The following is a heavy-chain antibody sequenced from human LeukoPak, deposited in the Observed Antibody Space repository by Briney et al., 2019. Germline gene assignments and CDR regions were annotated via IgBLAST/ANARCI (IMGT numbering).Heavy chain of an antibody. CDR1: GYTFTGYY. CDR3: ASHKYSYGYETKYYFDY. D-gene: IGHD5-18*01. Sequence: ASVKVSCKASGYTFTGYYTHWVRQAPGQGLEWMGWINPNSGGTNYAQKFQGRVTMTRDTSISTAYMELSRLRSDDTAVYYCASHKYSYGYETKYYFDYWGQGTLVTVSS. V-gene: IGHV1-2*02. J-gene: IGHJ4*02. CDR2: INPNSGGT.